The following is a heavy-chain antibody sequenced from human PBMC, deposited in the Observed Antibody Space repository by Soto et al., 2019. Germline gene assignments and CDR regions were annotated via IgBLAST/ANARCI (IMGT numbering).Heavy chain of an antibody. CDR2: IYWNDDK. CDR1: GFSLSTSGVG. J-gene: IGHJ4*02. Sequence: QITLKESGPTLVKPTQTLTLTCTFSGFSLSTSGVGVGWIRQPPGKALEWLALIYWNDDKRYSPSLKSRLTITTDTSKNQVVLTMTNMDPVDTATYYCAHSVLGTWWSYRYVSFFFDYWGQGTLVTVSS. V-gene: IGHV2-5*01. D-gene: IGHD3-16*02. CDR3: AHSVLGTWWSYRYVSFFFDY.